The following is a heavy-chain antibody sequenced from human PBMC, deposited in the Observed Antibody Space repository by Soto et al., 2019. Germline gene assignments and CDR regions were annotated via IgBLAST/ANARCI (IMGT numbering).Heavy chain of an antibody. CDR3: ASEDCRNNCLKGFGY. D-gene: IGHD2-15*01. V-gene: IGHV1-2*02. Sequence: GASVKVSCKASGYIFTDYYLHWVLQAPGQGFEWVGGINAKSGNPKYVPKFQGRVTVTRDTSTSTVYMELNRLTSDDTAVYFCASEDCRNNCLKGFGYWGQGTLVTVSS. CDR1: GYIFTDYY. J-gene: IGHJ4*02. CDR2: INAKSGNP.